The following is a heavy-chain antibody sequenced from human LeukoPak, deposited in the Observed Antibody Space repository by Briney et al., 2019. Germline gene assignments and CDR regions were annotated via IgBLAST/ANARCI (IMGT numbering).Heavy chain of an antibody. D-gene: IGHD4-23*01. CDR2: IYTSGST. CDR3: ASNIRGVDYGGNPYYFDY. V-gene: IGHV4-61*02. J-gene: IGHJ4*02. CDR1: GGSISSGSYY. Sequence: PSETLSLTCTVSGGSISSGSYYWSWIRQPAGKGLEWIGRIYTSGSTNYNPSLKSRVTISVDTSKNQFSLKLSSVTAADTAVYYCASNIRGVDYGGNPYYFDYWGQGTLVTVSS.